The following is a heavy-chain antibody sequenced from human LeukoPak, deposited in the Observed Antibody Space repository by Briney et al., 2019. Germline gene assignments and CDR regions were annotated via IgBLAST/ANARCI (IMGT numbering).Heavy chain of an antibody. CDR3: AREGRRVAGPFDY. J-gene: IGHJ4*02. V-gene: IGHV1-69*01. CDR1: GGSFSRYA. D-gene: IGHD6-19*01. CDR2: IIPFFGPA. Sequence: SVKVSCKASGGSFSRYAVSWVRQAPGQGLEWMGGIIPFFGPASYAQKFQGRVSISVDESATTAYMELSRLTSEDTAVYYCAREGRRVAGPFDYWGQGTLVTVSS.